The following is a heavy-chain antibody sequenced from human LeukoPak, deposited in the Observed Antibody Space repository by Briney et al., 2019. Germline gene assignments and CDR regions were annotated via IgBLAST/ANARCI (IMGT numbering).Heavy chain of an antibody. V-gene: IGHV1-2*06. J-gene: IGHJ4*02. D-gene: IGHD6-13*01. CDR2: INPNTGGA. CDR3: AREAAAYQD. CDR1: GYTFTGHY. Sequence: GASVKVSCKASGYTFTGHYMHWVRQAPGQGLEWMGRINPNTGGANHAQKFQGRVTMTRDTSITTAYMELSRLTSDDTAVYYCAREAAAYQDWGQGTLVTVSS.